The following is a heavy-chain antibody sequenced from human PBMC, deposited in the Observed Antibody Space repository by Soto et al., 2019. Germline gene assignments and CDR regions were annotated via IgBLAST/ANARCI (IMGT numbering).Heavy chain of an antibody. D-gene: IGHD3-10*01. V-gene: IGHV1-3*01. CDR2: INAGNGNT. CDR3: ARFYGSGSYPYYYYYYGMDV. CDR1: GYTFTSYA. J-gene: IGHJ6*02. Sequence: ASVKVSCKASGYTFTSYAMHWVRQAPGQRLEWMGWINAGNGNTKYSQKFQGRVTITRDTSASTAYMELSSLRSEDMAVYYCARFYGSGSYPYYYYYYGMDVWGQGTTVTVSS.